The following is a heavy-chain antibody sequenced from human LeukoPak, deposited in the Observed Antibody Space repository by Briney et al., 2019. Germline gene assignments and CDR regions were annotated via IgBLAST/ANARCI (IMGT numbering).Heavy chain of an antibody. CDR2: INPNSGGT. D-gene: IGHD3-10*01. Sequence: ASVKVSCKASEYTFTGYYMHWVRQAPGQGLEWMGWINPNSGGTNYAQKFQGRVTITADESTSTAYMELSSLRSEDTAVYYCAGDLGSNWFDPWGQGTLVTVSS. CDR1: EYTFTGYY. J-gene: IGHJ5*02. CDR3: AGDLGSNWFDP. V-gene: IGHV1-2*02.